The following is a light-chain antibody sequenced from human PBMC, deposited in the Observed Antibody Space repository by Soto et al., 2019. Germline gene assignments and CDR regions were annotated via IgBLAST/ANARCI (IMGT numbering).Light chain of an antibody. CDR1: NSNIGSHL. Sequence: QSVLTQPPSASGAPGQRVTISCSGSNSNIGSHLVNWYQQVPGTAPKLLISTNNQRPSGVPDRFSDSKSGTSASLAISGLQSEDEADYYCAAWDGSLQSWVFGGGTKLTVL. CDR2: TNN. V-gene: IGLV1-44*01. J-gene: IGLJ3*02. CDR3: AAWDGSLQSWV.